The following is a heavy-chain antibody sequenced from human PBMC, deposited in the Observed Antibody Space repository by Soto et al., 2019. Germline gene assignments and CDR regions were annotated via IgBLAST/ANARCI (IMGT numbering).Heavy chain of an antibody. V-gene: IGHV3-53*01. J-gene: IGHJ6*02. CDR1: GFTVSSNY. CDR2: IYSGGST. D-gene: IGHD6-13*01. Sequence: GGSLRRSCAASGFTVSSNYMSWVRQAPGKGLEWVSFIYSGGSTYYAGSVQGRFTISRDNYKNTLYLQMNSLRAEDTAVYYCARDSRIAAAGNYGMDVWCQGTTVTVSS. CDR3: ARDSRIAAAGNYGMDV.